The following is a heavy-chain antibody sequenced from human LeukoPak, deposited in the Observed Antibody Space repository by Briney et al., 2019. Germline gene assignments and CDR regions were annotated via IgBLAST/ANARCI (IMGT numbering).Heavy chain of an antibody. CDR1: GFTFSTYS. CDR3: VREGVGYSYGYAY. V-gene: IGHV3-21*01. Sequence: GGSLRLSCAASGFTFSTYSMNWVRQAPGKGLEWVSSISRSSSYMSYADSVKGRFTISRDNAKNSLYLQMNSLRAEDTAVYYCVREGVGYSYGYAYWGQGTLVTVSS. CDR2: ISRSSSYM. J-gene: IGHJ4*02. D-gene: IGHD5-18*01.